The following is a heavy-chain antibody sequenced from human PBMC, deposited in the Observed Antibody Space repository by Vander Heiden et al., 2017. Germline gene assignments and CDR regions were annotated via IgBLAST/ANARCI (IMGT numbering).Heavy chain of an antibody. J-gene: IGHJ4*02. D-gene: IGHD1-7*01. CDR1: GFTFSSYW. V-gene: IGHV3-7*01. CDR2: IKQDGSEK. Sequence: EVQLVEPGGGLVQPGGSLRLSCASSGFTFSSYWMSWVRQSPGKGLEWVANIKQDGSEKYYVDSVKGRFTISRDNAKNSLYLQMNSLRAEDTAVYYCARARTDWNYYFDYWGQGTLVTVSS. CDR3: ARARTDWNYYFDY.